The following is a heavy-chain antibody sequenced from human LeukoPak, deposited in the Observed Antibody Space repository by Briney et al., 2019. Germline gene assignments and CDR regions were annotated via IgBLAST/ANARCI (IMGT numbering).Heavy chain of an antibody. CDR2: IKQDGSEK. Sequence: GGSLRLSCAASGFTFSSYWMSWVRQAPGKGLEWVANIKQDGSEKYYVDSVKGRFTISRDNAKNSLYQQMNSLRAEDTAVYYCARYYYDSSGYPSLFDYWGQGTLVTVSS. CDR3: ARYYYDSSGYPSLFDY. CDR1: GFTFSSYW. J-gene: IGHJ4*02. V-gene: IGHV3-7*01. D-gene: IGHD3-22*01.